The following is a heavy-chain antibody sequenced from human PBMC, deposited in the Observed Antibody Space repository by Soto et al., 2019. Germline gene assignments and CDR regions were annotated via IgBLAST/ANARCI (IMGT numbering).Heavy chain of an antibody. CDR2: ITHRVST. J-gene: IGHJ3*02. CDR3: ARVNCKDDAFDI. D-gene: IGHD1-1*01. Sequence: QVQLQQWGAGLLKPSETLALTCAVYGGAFSGYYWSWIRQPPGKGLEWIGEITHRVSTNYNPYLKSRVTISVDTSKNNFSLQLSFVTAVDTAVDYCARVNCKDDAFDIWGQGTMVTVSS. CDR1: GGAFSGYY. V-gene: IGHV4-34*01.